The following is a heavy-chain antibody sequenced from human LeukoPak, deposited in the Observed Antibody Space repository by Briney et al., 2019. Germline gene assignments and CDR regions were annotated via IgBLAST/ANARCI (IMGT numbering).Heavy chain of an antibody. D-gene: IGHD7-27*01. CDR3: ARGGTNWGYYFDY. J-gene: IGHJ4*02. CDR1: GGTFSSYT. CDR2: IIPILGIA. Sequence: GASVKVSCKASGGTFSSYTISWVRQAPGQGLEWMGRIIPILGIANYAQKFQGRVTITADKSTSTAYMELSSLRSEDTAVYYCARGGTNWGYYFDYWGQGTLVTVSS. V-gene: IGHV1-69*02.